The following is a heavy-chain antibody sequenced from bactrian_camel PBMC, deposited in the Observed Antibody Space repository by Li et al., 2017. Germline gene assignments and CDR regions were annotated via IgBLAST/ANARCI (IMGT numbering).Heavy chain of an antibody. V-gene: IGHV3S26*01. CDR1: GYTYNTYC. CDR2: IDVGGST. D-gene: IGHD3*01. Sequence: HVQLVESGGGSVQAGGSLRLSCAASGYTYNTYCMGRFRQAPGKEREGVAVIDVGGSTRYADSAKGRFTISKDNVVNTLYLQMNSLKPEDTATYFCAATQRWRSTIAQSLTPDRYAFLGRGTQVTVS. J-gene: IGHJ4*01.